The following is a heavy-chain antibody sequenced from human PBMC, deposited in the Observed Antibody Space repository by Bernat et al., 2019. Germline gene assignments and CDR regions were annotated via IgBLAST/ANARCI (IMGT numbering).Heavy chain of an antibody. CDR2: IDWDDDK. CDR1: GFSLSTSGMC. V-gene: IGHV2-70*15. Sequence: QVTLRESGPALVKPTQTLTLTCTFSGFSLSTSGMCVSWIRQPPGKALEWLARIDWDDDKYYSTSLKTRLTISKDTSKNQVILTMTNMDPVDTATYYCARTSGELLPFAFDYWGQGALVTVSP. J-gene: IGHJ4*02. CDR3: ARTSGELLPFAFDY. D-gene: IGHD3-10*01.